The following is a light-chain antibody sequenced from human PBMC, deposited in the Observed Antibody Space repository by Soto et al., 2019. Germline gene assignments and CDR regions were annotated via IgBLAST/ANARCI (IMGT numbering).Light chain of an antibody. Sequence: QSALTQPASVSGSPGQSITMSCTGTSSDVGSYDFVSWYQQHPGKAPKLLIYEVSNRPSGVSARFSGSKSDNTASLTISGLQAADEADYCCSSYSSSTVRYVFGSGTQLTVL. CDR1: SSDVGSYDF. J-gene: IGLJ1*01. CDR2: EVS. CDR3: SSYSSSTVRYV. V-gene: IGLV2-14*01.